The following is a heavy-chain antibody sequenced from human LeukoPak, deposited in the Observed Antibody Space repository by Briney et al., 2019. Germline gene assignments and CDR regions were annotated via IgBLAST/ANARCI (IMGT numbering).Heavy chain of an antibody. J-gene: IGHJ4*02. CDR3: ARVETTMIRY. Sequence: KPSETLSLTCTVSGGSISSSSYYWGWIRQPPGKGLEWIGSIYYSGSTCYNPSLKSRATISVDTSKNQFSLTLSSVTAADTAVYYCARVETTMIRYWGQGTLVAVSS. CDR2: IYYSGST. D-gene: IGHD3-16*01. CDR1: GGSISSSSYY. V-gene: IGHV4-39*07.